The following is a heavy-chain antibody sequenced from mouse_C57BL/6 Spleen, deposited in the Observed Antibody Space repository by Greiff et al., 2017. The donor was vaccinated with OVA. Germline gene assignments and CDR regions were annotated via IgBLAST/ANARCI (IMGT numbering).Heavy chain of an antibody. Sequence: EVKLMESGGGLVQPGGSLKLSCAASGFTFSDYYMYWVRQTPEKRLEWVAYISNGGGSTYYPDTVKGRLPISRDHAKNTLDLQMSRLKSEDTAMYYCARHAYDYDGGWYFDVWGTGTTVTVAS. V-gene: IGHV5-12*01. J-gene: IGHJ1*03. CDR3: ARHAYDYDGGWYFDV. D-gene: IGHD2-4*01. CDR2: ISNGGGST. CDR1: GFTFSDYY.